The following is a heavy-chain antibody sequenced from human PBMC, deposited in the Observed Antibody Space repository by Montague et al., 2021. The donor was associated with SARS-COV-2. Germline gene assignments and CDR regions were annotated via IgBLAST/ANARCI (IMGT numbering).Heavy chain of an antibody. CDR2: IYFNGNT. CDR3: AREVVGVKTNWLDT. CDR1: GVSVSSNNYY. D-gene: IGHD3-16*01. J-gene: IGHJ5*02. V-gene: IGHV4-61*03. Sequence: SETLSLTCSVSGVSVSSNNYYWTWIRRPPGKGLEWIGYIYFNGNTILXPSLEGQVTTSIDTSKNHFSLRLTSVTPADTAVYYCAREVVGVKTNWLDTWGQGTLVTVSS.